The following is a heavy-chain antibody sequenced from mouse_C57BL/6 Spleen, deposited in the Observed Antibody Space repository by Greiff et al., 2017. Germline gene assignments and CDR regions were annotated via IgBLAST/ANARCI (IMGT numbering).Heavy chain of an antibody. J-gene: IGHJ1*03. V-gene: IGHV5-17*01. Sequence: EVQLVESGGGLVKPGGSLKLSCAASGFTFSDYGMHWVRQAPEKGLEWVAYISSGSSTIYYADTVKGRFTISRDHAKNTLFLQMNSLRSEDTAMYYCARPYGRSYWYFDVWGTGTTVTVAS. D-gene: IGHD1-1*01. CDR2: ISSGSSTI. CDR3: ARPYGRSYWYFDV. CDR1: GFTFSDYG.